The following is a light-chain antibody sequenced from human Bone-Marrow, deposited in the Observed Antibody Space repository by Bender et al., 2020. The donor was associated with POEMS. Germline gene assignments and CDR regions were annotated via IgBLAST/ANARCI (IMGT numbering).Light chain of an antibody. CDR3: CSYASSGTWV. CDR1: SSDVGAYNL. Sequence: QSALTQPASVSGSPGQSITISCTGASSDVGAYNLVSWYQQHPGKAPKLMIYEVSKRPSGVSNRFSGSKSGNTASLTISGLQAEDEADYYCCSYASSGTWVFGGGTTLTVL. CDR2: EVS. J-gene: IGLJ3*02. V-gene: IGLV2-23*02.